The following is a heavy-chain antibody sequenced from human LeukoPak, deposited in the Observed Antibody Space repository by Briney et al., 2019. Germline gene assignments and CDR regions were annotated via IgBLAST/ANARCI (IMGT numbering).Heavy chain of an antibody. D-gene: IGHD3-10*01. CDR1: GFTFSSYA. J-gene: IGHJ4*02. V-gene: IGHV3-23*01. CDR3: AKFPGYYYGSGSYYGDY. CDR2: ISGSGGST. Sequence: GGSLRLSCAASGFTFSSYAMSWVRQAPGKGLEWVSAISGSGGSTYYADSVKGRFTISRDNSKNTLYLQMNSLRAEDTAVYYCAKFPGYYYGSGSYYGDYWGQGTLVTVSS.